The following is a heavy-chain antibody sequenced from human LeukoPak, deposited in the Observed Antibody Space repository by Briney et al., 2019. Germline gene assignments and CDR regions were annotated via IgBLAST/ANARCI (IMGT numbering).Heavy chain of an antibody. J-gene: IGHJ3*02. CDR1: GGSISSYY. V-gene: IGHV4-59*01. D-gene: IGHD3-22*01. CDR2: IYYSGST. CDR3: AKGPYYYDSSGYYYGAFDI. Sequence: SETLSLTCTVSGGSISSYYWSWIRQPPGKGLEWIGYIYYSGSTNYNPSLKSRVTISVDMSKNQFSLKLSSVTAADTAVYYCAKGPYYYDSSGYYYGAFDIWGQGRMVTVSS.